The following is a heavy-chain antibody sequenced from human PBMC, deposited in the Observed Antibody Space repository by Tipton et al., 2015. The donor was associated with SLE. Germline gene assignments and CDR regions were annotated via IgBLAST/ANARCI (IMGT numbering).Heavy chain of an antibody. Sequence: TLSLTCTVSGYSISSGYYWGWIRQPPGKGLEWIGSIYYSGSTYYNPSLKSRVTITVDTSKNQFSLKLSSVTAADTAMYYCARARDYWGQGTLVTVSS. J-gene: IGHJ4*02. V-gene: IGHV4-38-2*02. CDR2: IYYSGST. CDR3: ARARDY. CDR1: GYSISSGYY.